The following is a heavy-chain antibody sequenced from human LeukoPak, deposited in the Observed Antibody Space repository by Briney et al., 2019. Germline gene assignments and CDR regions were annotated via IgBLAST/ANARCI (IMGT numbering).Heavy chain of an antibody. CDR1: GFTFSQYW. V-gene: IGHV3-7*03. CDR3: ARDPVEWELLLDY. J-gene: IGHJ4*02. D-gene: IGHD1-26*01. CDR2: MNIDGSEK. Sequence: GGSLRLSCAASGFTFSQYWMGWVRQAPGKRPEWVANMNIDGSEKHYADSVKGRFFISRDNARNLVHLQMASLRVEDTAIYYCARDPVEWELLLDYWGQGTPVTVSS.